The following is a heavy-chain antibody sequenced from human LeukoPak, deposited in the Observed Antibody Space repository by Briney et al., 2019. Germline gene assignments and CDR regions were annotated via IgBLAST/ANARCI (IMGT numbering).Heavy chain of an antibody. J-gene: IGHJ3*02. CDR3: AREAPVAAGSDAFDI. CDR2: ISPYNSNT. CDR1: GYTFTTYG. V-gene: IGHV1-18*01. Sequence: ASVKVSCKSSGYTFTTYGISWMQQAPGQSLEWMGWISPYNSNTKYAQKLQGRVTMTTDTSTNTAYMEVRSLRSDDTAVYYCAREAPVAAGSDAFDIWGQGTMVTVSS. D-gene: IGHD6-19*01.